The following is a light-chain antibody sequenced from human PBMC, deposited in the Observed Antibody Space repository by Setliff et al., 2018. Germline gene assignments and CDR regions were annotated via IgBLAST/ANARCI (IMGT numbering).Light chain of an antibody. Sequence: QSVLAQPPSASGTPGQRVTISCSGSSSNIGSNTVNWYQQLPGTAPKLLIYSNNQRPSGVPDRFSGSKSGTSASLAISGLQSEYEADYYCAAWDDSLNACYVFATGTKVTVL. CDR1: SSNIGSNT. CDR3: AAWDDSLNACYV. J-gene: IGLJ1*01. V-gene: IGLV1-44*01. CDR2: SNN.